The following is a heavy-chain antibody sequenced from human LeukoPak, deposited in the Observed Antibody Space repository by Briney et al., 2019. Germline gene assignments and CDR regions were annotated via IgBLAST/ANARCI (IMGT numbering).Heavy chain of an antibody. CDR3: ARIQQLVDYYDYYYMDV. V-gene: IGHV4-61*02. J-gene: IGHJ6*03. CDR2: NYTSGST. CDR1: VGSLSSGSYY. Sequence: PSETLSLTCTVSVGSLSSGSYYWSWIRQPAGKGLEWIGRNYTSGSTNSNPSLKSHVTISVDTSNNHFSLQLTAITAPDTVVYDGARIQQLVDYYDYYYMDVWGKGTTVTVSS. D-gene: IGHD6-6*01.